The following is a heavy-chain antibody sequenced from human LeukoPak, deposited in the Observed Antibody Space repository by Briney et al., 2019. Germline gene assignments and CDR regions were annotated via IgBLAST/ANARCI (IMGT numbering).Heavy chain of an antibody. V-gene: IGHV3-9*01. Sequence: PGGSLRLSCAASGFTFDDYAMHWVRQAPGKGLEWVSGISWNSGSIGYADSVKGRFTISRDNAKNSLYLQMNSLRAEDTALYYCAKDGDFWSGYVTPYYFDCWGQGTLVTVSS. CDR3: AKDGDFWSGYVTPYYFDC. CDR1: GFTFDDYA. J-gene: IGHJ4*02. D-gene: IGHD3-3*01. CDR2: ISWNSGSI.